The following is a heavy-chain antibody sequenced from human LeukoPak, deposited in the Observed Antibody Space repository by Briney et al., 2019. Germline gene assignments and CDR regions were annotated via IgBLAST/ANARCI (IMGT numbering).Heavy chain of an antibody. Sequence: GGSLRLSCAASGFTFSSFAMTWVRQAPGKGLKWVSAISGSASTYYADSVKGRFTISRDNSKNTLYLQMNSLRAEDTAVYYCAKRGPVEAPAYCGGDCYSGPDDYWGQGTLVTVSS. CDR1: GFTFSSFA. CDR3: AKRGPVEAPAYCGGDCYSGPDDY. V-gene: IGHV3-23*01. J-gene: IGHJ4*02. CDR2: ISGSAST. D-gene: IGHD2-21*02.